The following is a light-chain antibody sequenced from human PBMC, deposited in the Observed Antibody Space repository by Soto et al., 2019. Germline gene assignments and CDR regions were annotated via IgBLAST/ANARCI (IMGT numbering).Light chain of an antibody. CDR1: QSGSNW. Sequence: DIQRTQSPSTLSASVGDTVTITCRARQSGSNWLIWYQQKPWKAPRLLIYEASNLDSGVPSRFSGSVSGTEFNLTISSLQPGDSANYDCQPQNSNVWTFGQGTKVEI. V-gene: IGKV1-5*01. J-gene: IGKJ1*01. CDR2: EAS. CDR3: QPQNSNVWT.